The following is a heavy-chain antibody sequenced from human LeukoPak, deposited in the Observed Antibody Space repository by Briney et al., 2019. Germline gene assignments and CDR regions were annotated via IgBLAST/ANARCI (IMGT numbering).Heavy chain of an antibody. V-gene: IGHV3-30*18. CDR3: AKDFLSVYNYGSVIHY. J-gene: IGHJ4*02. CDR2: ISYDGSNK. Sequence: GGSLRLSCAASGFTFSSYGIHWVRQAPGKGLEWVAVISYDGSNKYYADSVKGRFTISRDNSKNTLYLQMNSLRAEDTAVYYCAKDFLSVYNYGSVIHYWRQGTLVPVSS. CDR1: GFTFSSYG. D-gene: IGHD3-10*01.